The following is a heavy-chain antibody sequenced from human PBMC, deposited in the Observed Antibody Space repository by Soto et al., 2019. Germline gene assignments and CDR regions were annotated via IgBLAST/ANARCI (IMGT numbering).Heavy chain of an antibody. V-gene: IGHV3-15*01. Sequence: PRGSLRFSCAAPGFTLTNAWMTWVRPATGKGLEWVGRIISKTDGGTTASAPPVKGKITISRDDAKNTLYLQMNSRKTEDTAVYYCTSFIVLRVPPYYHYYMDVWGKGTSVTVS. CDR2: IISKTDGGTT. CDR3: TSFIVLRVPPYYHYYMDV. D-gene: IGHD2-8*01. J-gene: IGHJ6*03. CDR1: GFTLTNAW.